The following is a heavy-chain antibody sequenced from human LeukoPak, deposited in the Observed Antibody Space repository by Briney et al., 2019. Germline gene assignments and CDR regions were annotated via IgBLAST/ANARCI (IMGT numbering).Heavy chain of an antibody. CDR3: AAYDSSSVDAFDI. Sequence: PSQTLSLTCTVSGGSVSSGSYYWSWIRQPPGKGLEWIGYIYYSGSTNYNPSLKSRFTISVDTSKNQFSLKLSSVTAADTAVYYCAAYDSSSVDAFDIWGQGTMVTVSS. J-gene: IGHJ3*02. CDR2: IYYSGST. CDR1: GGSVSSGSYY. V-gene: IGHV4-61*01. D-gene: IGHD3-22*01.